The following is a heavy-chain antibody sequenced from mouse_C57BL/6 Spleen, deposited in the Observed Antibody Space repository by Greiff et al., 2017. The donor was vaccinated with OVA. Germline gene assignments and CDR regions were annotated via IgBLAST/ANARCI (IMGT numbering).Heavy chain of an antibody. D-gene: IGHD3-3*01. CDR2: IRIKSNNYAT. J-gene: IGHJ4*01. CDR3: VRQGPHAMDY. V-gene: IGHV10-1*01. CDR1: GFSFNTYA. Sequence: EVQVVESGGGLVQPKGSLKLSCAASGFSFNTYAMNWVRQAPGKGLEWVARIRIKSNNYATYYADSVKDRFTISRDDSESMLYLQMNNLKTEDTAMYYCVRQGPHAMDYWGQGTSVTVSS.